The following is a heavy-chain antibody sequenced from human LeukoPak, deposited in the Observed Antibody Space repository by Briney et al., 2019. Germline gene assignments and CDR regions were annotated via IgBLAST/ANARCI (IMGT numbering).Heavy chain of an antibody. Sequence: SETLSLTCTVSNGSVSDGYYYWNWIRQPPGKGLEWIGYILHSGTINNNPSLKSRVIISVDTSKNQFSLKLTSVTAADTAVYYCARAPQPTSYGDYGKRYFDLWGRGSLVTVSS. D-gene: IGHD4-17*01. CDR2: ILHSGTI. V-gene: IGHV4-61*01. CDR1: NGSVSDGYYY. CDR3: ARAPQPTSYGDYGKRYFDL. J-gene: IGHJ2*01.